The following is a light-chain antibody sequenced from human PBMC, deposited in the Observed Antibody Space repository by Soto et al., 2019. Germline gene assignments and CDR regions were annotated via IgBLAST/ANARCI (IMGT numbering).Light chain of an antibody. CDR3: QQRSNLPLT. Sequence: EIVLSILPATLPLPKGEQATPSGMASQSVSNYLAWFQQKPGQAPSLLIYDASNRATGIPARFSGSGSGTDFTLTISSLEPEDFAIYYCQQRSNLPLTFGGGTKVDIK. J-gene: IGKJ4*01. CDR1: QSVSNY. CDR2: DAS. V-gene: IGKV3-11*01.